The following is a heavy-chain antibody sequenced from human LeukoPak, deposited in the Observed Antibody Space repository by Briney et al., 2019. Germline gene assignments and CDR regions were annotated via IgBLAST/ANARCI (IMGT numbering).Heavy chain of an antibody. Sequence: GGSLRLSCVASGFTFSNYHMNWVRQAPGKGLEWVSSITTSSGYIYYSDSVRGRFTISRDNAKNSLDLQMNSLRVEDTGIYYCVKVAKYYYGSETYYFFEHWGQGTPVTASS. CDR2: ITTSSGYI. CDR1: GFTFSNYH. J-gene: IGHJ4*02. D-gene: IGHD3-10*01. V-gene: IGHV3-21*01. CDR3: VKVAKYYYGSETYYFFEH.